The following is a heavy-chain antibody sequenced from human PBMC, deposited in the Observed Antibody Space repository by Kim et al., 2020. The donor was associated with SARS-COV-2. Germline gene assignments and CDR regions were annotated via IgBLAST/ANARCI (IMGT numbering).Heavy chain of an antibody. V-gene: IGHV1-18*04. CDR2: ISAYNGNT. CDR3: ARSDCSGGSCYSNY. CDR1: GYTFTSYG. D-gene: IGHD2-15*01. Sequence: ASVKVSCKASGYTFTSYGISWVRQAPGQGLEWMGWISAYNGNTNYAQKLQGRVTMTTDTSTSTAYMELRSLRSDDTAMYYCARSDCSGGSCYSNYWGQGTLVTVSS. J-gene: IGHJ4*02.